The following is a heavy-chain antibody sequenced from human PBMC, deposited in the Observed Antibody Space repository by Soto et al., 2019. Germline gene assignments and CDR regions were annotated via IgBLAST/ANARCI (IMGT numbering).Heavy chain of an antibody. J-gene: IGHJ4*02. CDR1: GFTVSSNY. CDR3: AREAVVVVPAAMGPSFDY. Sequence: GGSLRLSCAASGFTVSSNYMSWVRQAPGKGLEWVSVIYSGGSTYYADSVKGRFTISRDNSKNTLYLQMNSLRAEDTAVYYCAREAVVVVPAAMGPSFDYWGQGTLVTVSS. CDR2: IYSGGST. D-gene: IGHD2-2*01. V-gene: IGHV3-66*01.